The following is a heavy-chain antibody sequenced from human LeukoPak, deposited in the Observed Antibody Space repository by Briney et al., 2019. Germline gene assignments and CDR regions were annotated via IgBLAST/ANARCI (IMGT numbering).Heavy chain of an antibody. V-gene: IGHV4-4*07. D-gene: IGHD6-19*01. CDR1: GGSISSYY. Sequence: SETLSLTCTVSGGSISSYYWSWIRQPAGKGLEWIGRIYTSGSTNYNPSLKSRVTMSVDTSKNQFSLKLSSVTAADTAVHYCAREGSGWYRSYFYYYMDVWGKGTTVTVSS. J-gene: IGHJ6*03. CDR2: IYTSGST. CDR3: AREGSGWYRSYFYYYMDV.